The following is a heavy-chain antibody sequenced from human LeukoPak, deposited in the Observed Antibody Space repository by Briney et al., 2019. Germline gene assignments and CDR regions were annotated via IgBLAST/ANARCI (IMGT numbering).Heavy chain of an antibody. CDR1: EFTFSSFA. J-gene: IGHJ3*02. CDR2: ISGSGGTT. D-gene: IGHD3-22*01. CDR3: AKDRSSGSAVPFDI. Sequence: GGSLRLSCAASEFTFSSFAMSWVRQAPGKGLEWLSAISGSGGTTYYADSVKGRFTISRDNSKNTLYLQMNSLRADDTALYYCAKDRSSGSAVPFDIWGQGTMVTVSS. V-gene: IGHV3-23*01.